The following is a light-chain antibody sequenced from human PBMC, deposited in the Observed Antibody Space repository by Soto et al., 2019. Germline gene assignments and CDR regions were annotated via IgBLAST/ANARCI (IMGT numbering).Light chain of an antibody. CDR3: QQYNTYPWT. J-gene: IGKJ1*01. Sequence: VQMTQSPSSLSASIGDRVTITCRASQGISSYLAWYQQKPGKAPKLLIYAASTLQSGVPSRFSGSGSGTEFTLTISSLQPDDFVTYYCQQYNTYPWTFAQGTKVDIK. V-gene: IGKV1-9*01. CDR2: AAS. CDR1: QGISSY.